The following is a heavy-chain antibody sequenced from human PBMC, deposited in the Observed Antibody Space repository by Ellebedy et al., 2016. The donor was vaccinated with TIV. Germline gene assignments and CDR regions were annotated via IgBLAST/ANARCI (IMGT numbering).Heavy chain of an antibody. V-gene: IGHV3-7*01. CDR3: VRARNYALDS. Sequence: GESLKISCAASGFTFSVTWMSWARQAPGKGLEWVARIKYDGADKDYVDAVKGRFPISRDNAKNSRYLQMNSLRVEDTAVCSCVRARNYALDSWGQGTLVTVSS. J-gene: IGHJ4*02. CDR2: IKYDGADK. D-gene: IGHD3-16*01. CDR1: GFTFSVTW.